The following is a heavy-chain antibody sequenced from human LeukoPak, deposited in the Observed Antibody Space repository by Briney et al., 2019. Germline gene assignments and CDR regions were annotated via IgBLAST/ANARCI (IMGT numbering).Heavy chain of an antibody. CDR1: GGSISSYY. Sequence: SETLSLTCTVSGGSISSYYWGWIRQPPGKGLEWIGSIYYSGSTYYNPSLKSRVTISVDTSKNQFSLKLSSVTAADTAVYYCARVTTDYYDSSGNFDYWGQGTLVTVSS. CDR3: ARVTTDYYDSSGNFDY. V-gene: IGHV4-39*07. D-gene: IGHD3-22*01. J-gene: IGHJ4*02. CDR2: IYYSGST.